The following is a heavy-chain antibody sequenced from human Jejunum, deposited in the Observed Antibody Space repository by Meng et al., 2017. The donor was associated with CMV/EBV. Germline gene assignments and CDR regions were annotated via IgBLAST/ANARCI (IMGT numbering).Heavy chain of an antibody. J-gene: IGHJ5*02. V-gene: IGHV4-39*01. CDR3: ARHAYIGWSGPWFDP. D-gene: IGHD3-9*01. Sequence: SLGPSGYYWVWIRQPPGQGLEWIGSVYFGASTYYNPSLKSRTTISVDTAKNQFSLRLDSVAAADTAVYYCARHAYIGWSGPWFDPWGQGTLVTVSS. CDR1: SLGPSGYY. CDR2: VYFGAST.